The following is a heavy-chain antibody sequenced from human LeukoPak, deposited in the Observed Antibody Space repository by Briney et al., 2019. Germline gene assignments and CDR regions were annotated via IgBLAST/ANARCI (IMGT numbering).Heavy chain of an antibody. Sequence: GESLKISCKGSGYTFTSHWIGWVRQMPGKGLEWMGIISPGDSDTRYSPSFQGQVIISADKSTTTAYLQWSSLKASDTAMYYCARQSSSWYQDYWGQGTLVTVSS. CDR1: GYTFTSHW. CDR2: ISPGDSDT. CDR3: ARQSSSWYQDY. V-gene: IGHV5-51*01. J-gene: IGHJ4*02. D-gene: IGHD6-13*01.